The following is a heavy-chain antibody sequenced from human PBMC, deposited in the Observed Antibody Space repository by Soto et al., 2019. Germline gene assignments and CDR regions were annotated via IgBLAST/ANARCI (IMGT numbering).Heavy chain of an antibody. CDR2: IKSKTDGGTT. CDR3: TTDPNISGWPY. Sequence: GGSLRLSCAASGFIFNNAWMNWVRQAPGKGLEWVGRIKSKTDGGTTDYAAPVKGRFTISRDDSKNTLYLQMNSLKTEDTAVYYCTTDPNISGWPYWGQGTLVTVSS. CDR1: GFIFNNAW. V-gene: IGHV3-15*07. D-gene: IGHD6-19*01. J-gene: IGHJ4*02.